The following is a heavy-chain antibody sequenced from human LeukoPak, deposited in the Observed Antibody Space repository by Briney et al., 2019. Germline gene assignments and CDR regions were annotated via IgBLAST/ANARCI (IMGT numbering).Heavy chain of an antibody. D-gene: IGHD5-12*01. J-gene: IGHJ4*02. CDR1: GGTFSSYA. Sequence: ASVKVSCKASGGTFSSYAISWVRQAPGQGLEWMGGIIPIFGTANYAQKFQGRVTITADESTSTAYMELSSLRSEDTAVYYCARGPSGYSGSYYFDYWGQGTLVTVSS. V-gene: IGHV1-69*13. CDR2: IIPIFGTA. CDR3: ARGPSGYSGSYYFDY.